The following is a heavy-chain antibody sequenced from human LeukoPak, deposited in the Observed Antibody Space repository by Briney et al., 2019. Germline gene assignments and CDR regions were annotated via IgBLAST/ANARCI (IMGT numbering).Heavy chain of an antibody. Sequence: SETLSLTCTVSGGSIITRSYYWGWIRRPPGKGLEWLGTISDTGSTYYNPSLKSRVTMSVDTSKKQLSLRLSSVTAADTAIYYCARTTVTFQPIVYFDYWGQGTLVTVS. J-gene: IGHJ4*02. CDR3: ARTTVTFQPIVYFDY. CDR1: GGSIITRSYY. CDR2: ISDTGST. V-gene: IGHV4-39*01. D-gene: IGHD4-17*01.